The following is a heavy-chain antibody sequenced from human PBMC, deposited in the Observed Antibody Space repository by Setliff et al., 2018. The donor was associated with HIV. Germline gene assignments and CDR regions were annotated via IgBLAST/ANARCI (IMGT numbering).Heavy chain of an antibody. Sequence: GGSLRLSCEASGFTLRSYAMYWVRQAPGKGLEWVSAISGSGGSTYYADSVKGRFTISRDNSKNTLYLQMNSLRAEDTAVYYCAKDDYCIEHWGQGTLVTVSS. V-gene: IGHV3-23*01. CDR2: ISGSGGST. J-gene: IGHJ4*02. D-gene: IGHD4-17*01. CDR1: GFTLRSYA. CDR3: AKDDYCIEH.